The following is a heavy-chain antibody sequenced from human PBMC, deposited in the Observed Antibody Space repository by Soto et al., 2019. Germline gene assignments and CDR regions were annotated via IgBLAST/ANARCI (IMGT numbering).Heavy chain of an antibody. CDR2: IWYDGSNK. J-gene: IGHJ4*02. Sequence: GGSLRLSCAASGFTFSSYGMHWVRQAPGKGLEWVAVIWYDGSNKYYADSVKGRFTISRDNSKNTLYLQMNSLRAEDTAVYYCARDSDYDMLTGDLDYWGQGTLVTV. CDR3: ARDSDYDMLTGDLDY. V-gene: IGHV3-33*01. D-gene: IGHD3-9*01. CDR1: GFTFSSYG.